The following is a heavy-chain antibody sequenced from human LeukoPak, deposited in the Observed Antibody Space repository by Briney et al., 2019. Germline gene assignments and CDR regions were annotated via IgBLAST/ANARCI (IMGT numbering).Heavy chain of an antibody. D-gene: IGHD3-10*01. V-gene: IGHV3-21*01. Sequence: PGGSLRLSCAASGFTFSSYSMNWVRQAPGKGLEWVSSISSSSSYIYYADSVKGRFTISRDNAKNSLYLQMNSLRAEDTAVYYCARDRDHVLLWFGEGDYYGMDVWGQGTTVTVSS. CDR3: ARDRDHVLLWFGEGDYYGMDV. J-gene: IGHJ6*02. CDR1: GFTFSSYS. CDR2: ISSSSSYI.